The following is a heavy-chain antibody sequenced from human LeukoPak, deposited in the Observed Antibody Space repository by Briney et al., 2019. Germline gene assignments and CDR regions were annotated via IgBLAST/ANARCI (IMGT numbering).Heavy chain of an antibody. J-gene: IGHJ4*02. CDR2: ISYDGSNK. Sequence: GGSLRLSCAASGFTFSSYAMHWVRQAPGKGLEWVAVISYDGSNKYYADSAKGRFTISRDNSKNTLYLQMNSLRAEDTAVYYCAKSMGAASDWGQGTLVTVSS. CDR1: GFTFSSYA. D-gene: IGHD1-26*01. V-gene: IGHV3-30-3*02. CDR3: AKSMGAASD.